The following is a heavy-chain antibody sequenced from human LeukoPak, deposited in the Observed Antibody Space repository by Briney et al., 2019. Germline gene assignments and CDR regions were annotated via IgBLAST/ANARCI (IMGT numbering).Heavy chain of an antibody. CDR3: ASLGVVTDRGAFDI. D-gene: IGHD2-21*02. Sequence: GASVTVSCKASGGTFISYAISWVRQAPGQGLEWMGGIIPIFGTANYAQKFQGRVTITTDESTSTAYMELSSLRSEDTAVYYCASLGVVTDRGAFDIWGQGTMVTVSS. J-gene: IGHJ3*02. V-gene: IGHV1-69*05. CDR1: GGTFISYA. CDR2: IIPIFGTA.